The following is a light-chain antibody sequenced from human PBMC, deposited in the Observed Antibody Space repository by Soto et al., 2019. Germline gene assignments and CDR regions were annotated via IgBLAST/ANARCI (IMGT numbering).Light chain of an antibody. Sequence: EIVMTQSPATLSVSPGERATLSCRASQSVSSKLAWYQQKPGQGPRILIYGASTRATGIPARFSGSGSGTEFALTISSLQSEDYAVYYCQHYSTWLWTFGQGTKVEIK. CDR2: GAS. V-gene: IGKV3-15*01. J-gene: IGKJ1*01. CDR3: QHYSTWLWT. CDR1: QSVSSK.